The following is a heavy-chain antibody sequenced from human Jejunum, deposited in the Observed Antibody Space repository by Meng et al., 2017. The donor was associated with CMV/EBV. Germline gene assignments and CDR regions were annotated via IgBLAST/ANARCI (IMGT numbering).Heavy chain of an antibody. CDR3: ARGTGSGSWLIDS. Sequence: SVFTFSSSAMHWVSQAPGKGLAWVAVIPFDGNNEHFADSVKGRVTISRDNSKNTLYLQVNSLRLEDTGVYYCARGTGSGSWLIDSWGQGTLVTVSS. D-gene: IGHD6-13*01. CDR1: VFTFSSSA. V-gene: IGHV3-30*04. J-gene: IGHJ4*02. CDR2: IPFDGNNE.